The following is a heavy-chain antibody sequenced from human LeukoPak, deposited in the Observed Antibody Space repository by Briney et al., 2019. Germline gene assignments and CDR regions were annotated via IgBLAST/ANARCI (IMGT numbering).Heavy chain of an antibody. CDR1: GYTFTRYG. J-gene: IGHJ4*02. CDR3: ARRESYYSDSSGYYFVY. Sequence: ASVNVSCKASGYTFTRYGISWVRQAPGQGLEWMGWITTLNGNTNYAQKLQGRVTMTTDTSTSTAYMEVRSLRSDDTAVYYCARRESYYSDSSGYYFVYWGQGTLVTVSS. D-gene: IGHD3-22*01. CDR2: ITTLNGNT. V-gene: IGHV1-18*01.